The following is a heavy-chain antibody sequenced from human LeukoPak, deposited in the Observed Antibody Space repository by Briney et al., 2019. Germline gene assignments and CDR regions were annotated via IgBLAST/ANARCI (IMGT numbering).Heavy chain of an antibody. CDR3: ARQGNSGQFDY. V-gene: IGHV5-51*01. Sequence: GESLKISCKGSGYSFSTYWIGWVRQMPGEDLEWMGIIYPADSDTRYNPSFRGQVRISTDKSINTAYLQWSDLKASGTAMYYCARQGNSGQFDYWGQGALVTVSS. CDR1: GYSFSTYW. D-gene: IGHD1-7*01. CDR2: IYPADSDT. J-gene: IGHJ4*02.